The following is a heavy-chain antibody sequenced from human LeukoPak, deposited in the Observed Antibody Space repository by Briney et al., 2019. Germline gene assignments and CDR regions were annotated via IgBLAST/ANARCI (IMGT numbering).Heavy chain of an antibody. D-gene: IGHD2-2*01. CDR1: GFTFSSYE. Sequence: GVSLRLSCAASGFTFSSYEMNWVRQAPGKGLDWVSYISSSGSTTYYADSVKGRFTISRDNAKNSLHLQMNSLRAEDTAVYYCAVFSTSSAGVLGAFDVWGQGTMVTVSS. CDR3: AVFSTSSAGVLGAFDV. V-gene: IGHV3-48*03. CDR2: ISSSGSTT. J-gene: IGHJ3*01.